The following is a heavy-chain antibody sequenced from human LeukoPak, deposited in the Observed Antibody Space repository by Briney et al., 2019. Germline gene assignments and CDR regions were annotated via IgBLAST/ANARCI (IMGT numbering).Heavy chain of an antibody. CDR3: ARVRVILTTMASFSY. V-gene: IGHV3-23*01. Sequence: GGSLRLSCAASGFTFSSYAMSWVRQAPGKGLEWVSAISGSGGSTYYADSVKGRFTISRDNSKNTLYLQLNSLRPDDTAVYYCARVRVILTTMASFSYWGLGTLVTVSS. CDR2: ISGSGGST. D-gene: IGHD3-9*01. J-gene: IGHJ4*02. CDR1: GFTFSSYA.